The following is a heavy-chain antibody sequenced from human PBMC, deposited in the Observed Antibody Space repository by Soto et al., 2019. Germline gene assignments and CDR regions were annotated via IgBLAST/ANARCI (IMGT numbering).Heavy chain of an antibody. Sequence: SETLSLTCTLSGGSISSYYWGWTRQPPGKGLEWIGYIYYSGSTNYISSLKSRVTISVDTSKNQFSLKLSSVTAADTAVYYCARVGGNFDFWSGYYSLSFDYWGQGTLVTVSS. D-gene: IGHD3-3*01. CDR3: ARVGGNFDFWSGYYSLSFDY. J-gene: IGHJ4*02. CDR1: GGSISSYY. V-gene: IGHV4-59*01. CDR2: IYYSGST.